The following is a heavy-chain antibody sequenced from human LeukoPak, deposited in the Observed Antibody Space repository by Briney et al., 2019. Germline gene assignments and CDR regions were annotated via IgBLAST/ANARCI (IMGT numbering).Heavy chain of an antibody. CDR3: ARDVVVVPAAIRYGMDV. J-gene: IGHJ6*02. CDR1: GGSFSDYF. Sequence: SETLSHTCAVYGGSFSDYFWGWIRQPPGKGLEWIGEINHSGRTYCNPSLNSRVTISVDTSKNQFSLNLSSVTAADTAVYYCARDVVVVPAAIRYGMDVWGQGTTVTVSS. CDR2: INHSGRT. D-gene: IGHD2-2*01. V-gene: IGHV4-34*01.